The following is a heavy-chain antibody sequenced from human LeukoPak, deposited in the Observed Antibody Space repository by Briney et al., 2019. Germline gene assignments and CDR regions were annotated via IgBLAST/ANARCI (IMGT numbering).Heavy chain of an antibody. CDR2: IYYSGST. D-gene: IGHD2-8*02. Sequence: PSETLSLTCTVSGGSISSYYWSWIRQLPGKGLEWIGYIYYSGSTNYSPSLKSRVTISVDTSKNQFSLKLSSVTAADTAVYYCARKGLTGGLDYWGQGTLVTVSS. CDR3: ARKGLTGGLDY. J-gene: IGHJ4*02. V-gene: IGHV4-59*12. CDR1: GGSISSYY.